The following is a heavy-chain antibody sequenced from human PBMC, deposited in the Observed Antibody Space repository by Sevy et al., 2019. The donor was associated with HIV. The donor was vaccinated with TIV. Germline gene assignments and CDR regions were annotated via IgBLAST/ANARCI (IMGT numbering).Heavy chain of an antibody. CDR1: GLNFRTHA. D-gene: IGHD5-12*01. V-gene: IGHV3-30-3*01. J-gene: IGHJ4*02. CDR2: KSSTGSHK. Sequence: GGSLRLSCAASGLNFRTHAMHWVRQPPGKGLEWVAVKSSTGSHKYYANSVRGRFTISRDNSGNTLSLQMNDLRLDDTGSYYGARDAGYTTTWSPGNYWGLGTLVTVSS. CDR3: ARDAGYTTTWSPGNY.